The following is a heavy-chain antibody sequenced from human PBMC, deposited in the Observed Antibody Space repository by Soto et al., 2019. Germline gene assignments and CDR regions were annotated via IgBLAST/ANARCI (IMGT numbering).Heavy chain of an antibody. Sequence: PGGSLRLSCTTSGFTCNTYGRHWVRQAPGKGLEWVAIIWYDGSNKYYADSVKGRFTISRDNSKNTLYLQMNSLRAEDTALYYCARSDCTGAYCYSWPFNYGVDVWGQGTTVTVS. J-gene: IGHJ6*02. CDR3: ARSDCTGAYCYSWPFNYGVDV. CDR2: IWYDGSNK. CDR1: GFTCNTYG. D-gene: IGHD2-21*02. V-gene: IGHV3-33*08.